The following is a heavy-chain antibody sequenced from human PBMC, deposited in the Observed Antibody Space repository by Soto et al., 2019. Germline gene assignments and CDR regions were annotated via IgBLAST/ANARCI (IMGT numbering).Heavy chain of an antibody. Sequence: QVQLVQSGAEVKKPGSSVKVSCKASGGTFSSYAISWMRQAPGQGLEWMGGIIPIFGTANYAQKFQGRVTITADESTSTAYMELSSLRSEDTAVYYCARALRDYYDSSGYYTEPLDYWGQGTLVTVSS. CDR1: GGTFSSYA. V-gene: IGHV1-69*01. D-gene: IGHD3-22*01. CDR3: ARALRDYYDSSGYYTEPLDY. CDR2: IIPIFGTA. J-gene: IGHJ4*02.